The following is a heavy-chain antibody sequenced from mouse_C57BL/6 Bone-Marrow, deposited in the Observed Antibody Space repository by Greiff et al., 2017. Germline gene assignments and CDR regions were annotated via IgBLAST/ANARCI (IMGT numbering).Heavy chain of an antibody. Sequence: VQLQQSGAELARPGASVKLSCKASGYTFTSYGISWVKQRTGRGLEWIGEIYPRSGNTYYNEKFKGKATLTADKSSSTAYMELRSLTSEDSAVYFCARDYYGRGGSYFDVWGTGTTVTVSS. CDR3: ARDYYGRGGSYFDV. CDR2: IYPRSGNT. J-gene: IGHJ1*03. CDR1: GYTFTSYG. V-gene: IGHV1-81*01. D-gene: IGHD1-1*01.